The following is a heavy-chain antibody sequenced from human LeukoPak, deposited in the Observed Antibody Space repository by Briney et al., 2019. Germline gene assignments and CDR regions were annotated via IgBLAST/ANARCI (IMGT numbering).Heavy chain of an antibody. CDR2: ISYDGSNK. D-gene: IGHD3-10*01. J-gene: IGHJ6*02. V-gene: IGHV3-30*18. CDR3: AKSIKGITMVRGVMEAYYYGMDV. CDR1: GFTFSSYG. Sequence: GGSLRLSCAASGFTFSSYGMHWVRQAPGKGLEWVAVISYDGSNKYYADSVKGRFTISRDNSKNTLYLQMNSLGAEDTAVYYCAKSIKGITMVRGVMEAYYYGMDVWGQGTTATVSS.